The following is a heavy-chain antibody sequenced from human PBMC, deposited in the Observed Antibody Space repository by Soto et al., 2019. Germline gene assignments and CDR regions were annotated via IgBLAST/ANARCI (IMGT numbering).Heavy chain of an antibody. V-gene: IGHV4-59*08. Sequence: QVQLQESGPGLVKPSETLSLTCNVSGGSISSHYWSWIRQPPGKGLEWIGYIYYTGSTNYNPSLKSRVSISVATSNTQFSLRLRSVTAADTAVYYCARPDNYFFYMDVWGKGTTVTVSS. CDR3: ARPDNYFFYMDV. CDR2: IYYTGST. J-gene: IGHJ6*03. CDR1: GGSISSHY.